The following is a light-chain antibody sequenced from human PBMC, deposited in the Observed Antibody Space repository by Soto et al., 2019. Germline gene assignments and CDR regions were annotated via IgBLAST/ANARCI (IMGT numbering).Light chain of an antibody. V-gene: IGKV3-20*01. CDR2: GAS. CDR3: QQYDRSPRT. Sequence: EIVLTQSPGTLSLSPGERATLSCGASQSLSNNYLTWYQQKPGQAPRLLIYGASTRATGIPDRFSASGSGTEFTLTISRLEPEDFAVYYCQQYDRSPRTFGQGTKVEIK. J-gene: IGKJ1*01. CDR1: QSLSNNY.